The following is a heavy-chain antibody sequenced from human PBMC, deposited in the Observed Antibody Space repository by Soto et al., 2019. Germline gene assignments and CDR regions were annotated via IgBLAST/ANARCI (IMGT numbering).Heavy chain of an antibody. CDR1: GGSISSGGYY. Sequence: PSETLSLTCTVSGGSISSGGYYWSWIRQHPGKCLEWIGYIYYSGSTYYNPSLKSRVTISVDTSKNQFSLKLSSVTAADTAVYYCARDTPHYYDSSGYFDWFDPWGQGTLVTVYS. CDR2: IYYSGST. V-gene: IGHV4-31*03. D-gene: IGHD3-22*01. CDR3: ARDTPHYYDSSGYFDWFDP. J-gene: IGHJ5*02.